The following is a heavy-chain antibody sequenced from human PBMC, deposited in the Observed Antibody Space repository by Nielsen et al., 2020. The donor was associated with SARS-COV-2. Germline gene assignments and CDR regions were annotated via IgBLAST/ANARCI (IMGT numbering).Heavy chain of an antibody. J-gene: IGHJ6*02. CDR1: GFTFDDYA. CDR2: ISWNSGSI. V-gene: IGHV3-9*01. Sequence: GGSLRLSCAASGFTFDDYAMHWVRQAPGKGLECVSGISWNSGSIGYADSVKGRFTISRDNDKNSLYLQMNSLRAEDTALYYCAQGGGDGMDVWGQGTTVTVSS. CDR3: AQGGGDGMDV.